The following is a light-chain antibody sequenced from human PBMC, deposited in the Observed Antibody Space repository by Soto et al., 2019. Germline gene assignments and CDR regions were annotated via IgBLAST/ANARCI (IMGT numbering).Light chain of an antibody. Sequence: TQPAPRAGAPGQSVTLSRPGTRKYVGGYNYVYWHQQHPGKAPKLMIYDVTNRPSGVSDRFSGSKSGNTASLTISGLQAEDEADYYCSSYTSSSTYVFGAGTKSPS. CDR1: RKYVGGYNY. CDR3: SSYTSSSTYV. V-gene: IGLV2-14*01. CDR2: DVT. J-gene: IGLJ1*01.